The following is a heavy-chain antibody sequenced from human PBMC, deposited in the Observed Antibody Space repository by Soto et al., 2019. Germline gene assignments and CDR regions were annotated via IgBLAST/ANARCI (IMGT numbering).Heavy chain of an antibody. D-gene: IGHD3-10*01. CDR3: AKEGPTMVREIYYYDY. J-gene: IGHJ4*02. V-gene: IGHV3-23*01. CDR1: GFTFSSYA. CDR2: ISGSGGST. Sequence: EVQLLESGGGLVQPGGSLRLSCAASGFTFSSYAMSWVRQAPGKGLEWVSAISGSGGSTYYADSVKGQFTISRDNYKNTLYLQMNSLRAEDTAVYYCAKEGPTMVREIYYYDYWGQGTLVTVSS.